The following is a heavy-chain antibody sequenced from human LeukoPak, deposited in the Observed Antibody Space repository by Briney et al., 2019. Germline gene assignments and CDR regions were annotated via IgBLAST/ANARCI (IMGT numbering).Heavy chain of an antibody. CDR3: ARGAYDYVWGSYRYTRYYYYMDV. Sequence: ASVKVSCKASGYTFTGYYMHWVRQAPGQGLEWMGWINPNSGGTNYAQKFQGRVTMTRDTSISTAYMELSRLRSDDTAVYYCARGAYDYVWGSYRYTRYYYYMDVWGKGTTVTVSS. J-gene: IGHJ6*03. D-gene: IGHD3-16*02. CDR1: GYTFTGYY. V-gene: IGHV1-2*02. CDR2: INPNSGGT.